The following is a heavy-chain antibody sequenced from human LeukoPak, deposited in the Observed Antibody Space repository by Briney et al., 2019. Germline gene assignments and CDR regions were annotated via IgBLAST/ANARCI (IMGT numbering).Heavy chain of an antibody. CDR3: ARGQQSGSYFYYGLDV. CDR2: INSDGSST. D-gene: IGHD1-26*01. J-gene: IGHJ6*02. CDR1: GFTFSSYW. Sequence: GGSLRLSCAASGFTFSSYWMHWVRQAPGKGLVWVSRINSDGSSTSYADSVKGRFTISRDNAKSTLYLLMNSLRAEDTAVYYCARGQQSGSYFYYGLDVWGQGTTVTVSS. V-gene: IGHV3-74*01.